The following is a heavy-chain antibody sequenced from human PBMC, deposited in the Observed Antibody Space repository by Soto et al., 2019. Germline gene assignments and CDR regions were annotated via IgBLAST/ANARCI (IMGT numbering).Heavy chain of an antibody. J-gene: IGHJ4*02. CDR3: ARGRAMAAIAGSFDY. V-gene: IGHV1-69*13. Sequence: SVKVSCKASGGTFSSYAISWVRQAPGQGLEWMGGIIPIFGTANYAQKFQGRVTITADESTSTAYMELSSLRSEDTAVYYCARGRAMAAIAGSFDYWGQGTLVTVSS. D-gene: IGHD6-19*01. CDR1: GGTFSSYA. CDR2: IIPIFGTA.